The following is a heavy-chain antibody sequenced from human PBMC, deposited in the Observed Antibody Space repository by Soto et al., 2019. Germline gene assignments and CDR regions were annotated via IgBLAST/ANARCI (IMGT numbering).Heavy chain of an antibody. CDR1: GFSLSSYS. CDR3: ATKAATGTLDY. CDR2: ISSSTGTI. V-gene: IGHV3-48*02. Sequence: EVQLVESGGGLVQPGGSLRLSCAASGFSLSSYSMSWFRQAPGKGLECVSYISSSTGTIYFADSVKGRFTISRDNAKNSLSLQMNSLRDEDTAVYYCATKAATGTLDYWGQGTLVTVSS. D-gene: IGHD6-13*01. J-gene: IGHJ4*02.